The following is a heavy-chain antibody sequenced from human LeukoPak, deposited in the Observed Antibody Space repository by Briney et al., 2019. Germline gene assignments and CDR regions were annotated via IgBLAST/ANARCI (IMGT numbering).Heavy chain of an antibody. D-gene: IGHD4-23*01. V-gene: IGHV1-8*01. Sequence: ASVKVSCKASGYTFTSYDIIWVRQASGQGLERMGWMNPNSGHTGYPHKFQGRVTMTRSTSISTAYMELTGLTSEDSAVYYCARSFVGTRKRNDYWGQGTLVTVSS. CDR3: ARSFVGTRKRNDY. CDR2: MNPNSGHT. CDR1: GYTFTSYD. J-gene: IGHJ4*02.